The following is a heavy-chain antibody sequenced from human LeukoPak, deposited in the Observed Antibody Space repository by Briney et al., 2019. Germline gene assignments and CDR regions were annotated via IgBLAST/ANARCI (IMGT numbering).Heavy chain of an antibody. Sequence: GGSPRLSCAASGFTFSSYSMNWVRQAPGKGLEWVSSISSSSSYIYYADSVKGRFTISRDNAKNSLYLQMNSLRAEDTAVYYCARDGGAVAGPGSSDYWGQGTLVTVSS. CDR1: GFTFSSYS. V-gene: IGHV3-21*01. D-gene: IGHD6-19*01. J-gene: IGHJ4*02. CDR2: ISSSSSYI. CDR3: ARDGGAVAGPGSSDY.